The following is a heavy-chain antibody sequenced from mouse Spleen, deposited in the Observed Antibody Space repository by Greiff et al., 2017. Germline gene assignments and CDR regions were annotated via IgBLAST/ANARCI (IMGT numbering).Heavy chain of an antibody. V-gene: IGHV1-15*01. D-gene: IGHD4-1*01. CDR3: TKREELLYFDY. CDR1: GYTFTDYE. Sequence: QVQLQQSGAELVRPGASVTLSCKASGYTFTDYEMHWVKQTPVHGLEWIGAIDPETGGTAYNQKFKGKAILTADKSSSTAYMELRSLTSEDSAVYYCTKREELLYFDYWGQGTTLTVSS. J-gene: IGHJ2*01. CDR2: IDPETGGT.